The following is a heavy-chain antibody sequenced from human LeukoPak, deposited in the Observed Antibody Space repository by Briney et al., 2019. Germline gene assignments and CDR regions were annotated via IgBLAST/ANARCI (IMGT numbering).Heavy chain of an antibody. CDR1: GYSFTSQF. V-gene: IGHV1-46*01. D-gene: IGHD3-10*01. J-gene: IGHJ6*02. Sequence: GASVKVSCKASGYSFTSQFLHWVRQAPGQGLEWMGIFLPGGGDTFYAQEFQGRVTMTSDTSTNTVYMELSSLRSDDTAVYYCAKIKGYYSRGGMDVWGQGTTVTVSS. CDR2: FLPGGGDT. CDR3: AKIKGYYSRGGMDV.